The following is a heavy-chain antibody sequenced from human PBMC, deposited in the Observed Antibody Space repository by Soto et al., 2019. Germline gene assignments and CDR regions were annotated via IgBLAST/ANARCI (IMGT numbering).Heavy chain of an antibody. CDR2: ISYDGSNK. CDR3: AKDAHYYYGSSMDV. V-gene: IGHV3-30*18. Sequence: GGSLRLSCAASGFTFSSYGMHWVRQAPGKGLEWVAVISYDGSNKYYADSVKGRFTISRDNSKNTLYLQMNSLRAEDTAVYYCAKDAHYYYGSSMDVWGQGTTVTVSS. CDR1: GFTFSSYG. D-gene: IGHD3-10*01. J-gene: IGHJ6*02.